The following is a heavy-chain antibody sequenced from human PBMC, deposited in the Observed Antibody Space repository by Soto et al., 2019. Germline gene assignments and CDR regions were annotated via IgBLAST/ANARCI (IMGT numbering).Heavy chain of an antibody. Sequence: LRLSCAASGFTFSDYYMSWIRQAPGKGLEWVSYISSSSSYTNYADSVKGRFTISRDNAKNSLYLQMNSLRAEDTAAYYCASVQQLVRYVDYWGQGTLVTVSS. D-gene: IGHD6-13*01. V-gene: IGHV3-11*06. CDR2: ISSSSSYT. CDR1: GFTFSDYY. J-gene: IGHJ4*02. CDR3: ASVQQLVRYVDY.